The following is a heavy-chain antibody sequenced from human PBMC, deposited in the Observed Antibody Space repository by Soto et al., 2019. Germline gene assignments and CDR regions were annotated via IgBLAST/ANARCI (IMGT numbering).Heavy chain of an antibody. CDR3: AHRPESGSYFDF. J-gene: IGHJ4*01. Sequence: ITLKESGPTLVKHTQTLTLSCTFSVFSLSTSGLGGGGILQPPVKVLEWLALIYWDDDKRYTPSLRNRLTITKVTNNYQVVLAMTDMYPVDTATYYCAHRPESGSYFDFWGHGTLATVSS. D-gene: IGHD1-26*01. CDR1: VFSLSTSGLG. CDR2: IYWDDDK. V-gene: IGHV2-5*02.